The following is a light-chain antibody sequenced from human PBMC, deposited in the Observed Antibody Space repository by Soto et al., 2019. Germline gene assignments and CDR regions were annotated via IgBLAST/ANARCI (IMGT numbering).Light chain of an antibody. J-gene: IGKJ1*01. V-gene: IGKV3-15*01. CDR1: QSVSTN. Sequence: EIVVTQSPATLSVSPGERATLSCRASQSVSTNLAWYQQKPGQAPRLLVYGPSTRASGIPARFSGSGSGREFTLTISSLQSEDFAVYYCRQYNDWPPAFGQGTKVDIK. CDR2: GPS. CDR3: RQYNDWPPA.